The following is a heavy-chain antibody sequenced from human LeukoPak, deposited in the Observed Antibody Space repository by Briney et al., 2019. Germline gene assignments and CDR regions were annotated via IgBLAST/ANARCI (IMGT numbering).Heavy chain of an antibody. CDR1: GFTFSSYE. Sequence: GGSLRLSCAASGFTFSSYEMNWVPQAPGKGLEWVSYISSSGSTIYYADSVKGRFTISRDNAKNSLYLQMNSLRAEDMAVYYCARAYYGDLTGYPNWFDPWGQGTLVTVSS. V-gene: IGHV3-48*03. CDR2: ISSSGSTI. D-gene: IGHD3-9*01. CDR3: ARAYYGDLTGYPNWFDP. J-gene: IGHJ5*02.